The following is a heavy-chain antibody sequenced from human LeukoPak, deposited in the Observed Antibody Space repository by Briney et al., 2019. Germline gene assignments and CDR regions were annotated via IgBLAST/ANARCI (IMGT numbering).Heavy chain of an antibody. D-gene: IGHD5-12*01. CDR2: ISYDGSNK. CDR3: AKGMSGYDDFDY. J-gene: IGHJ4*02. CDR1: GFTFSSYG. Sequence: GGSLRLSCAASGFTFSSYGMHWVRQAPGKGLEWVAVISYDGSNKYYADSVKGRFTISRDNSKNTLYLQMNSLGAEDTAVYYCAKGMSGYDDFDYWGQGTLVTVSS. V-gene: IGHV3-30*18.